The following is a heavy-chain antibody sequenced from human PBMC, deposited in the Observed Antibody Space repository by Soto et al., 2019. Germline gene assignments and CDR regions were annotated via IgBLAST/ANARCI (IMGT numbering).Heavy chain of an antibody. CDR2: IYSGGST. Sequence: PGGSLRLSCAASGFTVSSNYMSWVRQAPGKGLEWVSVIYSGGSTYYADSVKGRFTISRDNSKNTLYLQMNSLRAEDTAVYYCVKGEYYYDSSGYYPFDYWGPGTLVTVSS. CDR1: GFTVSSNY. CDR3: VKGEYYYDSSGYYPFDY. D-gene: IGHD3-22*01. V-gene: IGHV3-66*01. J-gene: IGHJ4*02.